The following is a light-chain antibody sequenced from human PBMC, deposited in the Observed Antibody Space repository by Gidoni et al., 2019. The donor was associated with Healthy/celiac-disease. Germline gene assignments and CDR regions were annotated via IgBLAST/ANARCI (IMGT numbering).Light chain of an antibody. V-gene: IGKV3-20*01. CDR3: QQYGSSPLYT. J-gene: IGKJ2*01. Sequence: EIVLTQSPATLSLSPGERATLSCRASQSVSSSYLAWYQQKPGQAPRLLIYGASSRATGITDRFSGSGSGTEFTLTISRLEPEDFAVYYCQQYGSSPLYTFXXXTKLEIK. CDR1: QSVSSSY. CDR2: GAS.